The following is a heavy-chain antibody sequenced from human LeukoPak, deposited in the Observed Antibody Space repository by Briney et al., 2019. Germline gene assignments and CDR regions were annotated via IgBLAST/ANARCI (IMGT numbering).Heavy chain of an antibody. CDR1: GFTFSSYS. D-gene: IGHD2-21*02. CDR3: AREPTD. J-gene: IGHJ4*02. CDR2: ISSSGSYI. V-gene: IGHV3-21*01. Sequence: GGSLRLSCAASGFTFSSYSMNWVRQAPGKGLEWVSSISSSGSYIYYADSVRGRFTISRDNAKNSLYLQMNSLRAEDTAIYYCAREPTDWGQGTLVTVS.